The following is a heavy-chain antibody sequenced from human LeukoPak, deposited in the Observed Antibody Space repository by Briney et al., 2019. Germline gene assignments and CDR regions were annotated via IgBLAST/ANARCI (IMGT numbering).Heavy chain of an antibody. Sequence: SQTLSLTCTVSGGSISSGSYYWSWIRQPAGKGLEWIGRIYTSGSTNYNPSLKSRVTISVDTSKNQFSLKLSSVTAADTAVYYCARETLSQFDWFDAFDIWGQGTMVTVSS. V-gene: IGHV4-61*02. D-gene: IGHD3-9*01. CDR3: ARETLSQFDWFDAFDI. J-gene: IGHJ3*02. CDR1: GGSISSGSYY. CDR2: IYTSGST.